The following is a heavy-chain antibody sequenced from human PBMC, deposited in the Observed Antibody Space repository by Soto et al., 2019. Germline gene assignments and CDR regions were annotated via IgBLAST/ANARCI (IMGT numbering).Heavy chain of an antibody. D-gene: IGHD3-3*01. CDR1: GGSISSGGYY. CDR2: IYYSGST. V-gene: IGHV4-31*03. J-gene: IGHJ3*02. CDR3: ARVYYDFWSGYGNDAFDI. Sequence: QVQLQESGPGLVKPSQTLSLTCTVSGGSISSGGYYWSWIRQHPGKGLAWLGYIYYSGSTYYNPSLKSRVTRSVDTSKNQFSLKLSSVTAADTAVYYCARVYYDFWSGYGNDAFDIWGQGTMVTVSS.